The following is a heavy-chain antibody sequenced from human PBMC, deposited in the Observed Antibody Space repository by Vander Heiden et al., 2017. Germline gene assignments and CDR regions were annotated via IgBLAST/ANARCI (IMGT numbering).Heavy chain of an antibody. D-gene: IGHD5-18*01. V-gene: IGHV3-21*01. CDR1: GFTFSSYS. CDR2: ISSSSSYI. J-gene: IGHJ5*02. CDR3: ARDLIQLWLYWFDP. Sequence: EVQLVESGGGLVKPGGSLRLSCAASGFTFSSYSMNWVRQAPGKGLEWVSSISSSSSYIYYADSLKGRFTISRDNAKNSLYLQMNSLRAEDTAVYYCARDLIQLWLYWFDPWFHGPLVAVYS.